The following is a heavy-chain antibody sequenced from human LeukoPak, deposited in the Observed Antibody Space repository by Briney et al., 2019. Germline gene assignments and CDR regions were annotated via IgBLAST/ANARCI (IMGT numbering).Heavy chain of an antibody. CDR1: GGSFSGYY. J-gene: IGHJ4*02. V-gene: IGHV4-34*01. Sequence: SETLSLTCAAYGGSFSGYYWSWIRQPPGKGLEWIGEINHSGSTNYNPSLKSRVTISVDTSKNQFSLKLSSVTAADTAVYYCARDVVVVPAAKGYFDYWGQGTLVTVSS. D-gene: IGHD2-2*01. CDR2: INHSGST. CDR3: ARDVVVVPAAKGYFDY.